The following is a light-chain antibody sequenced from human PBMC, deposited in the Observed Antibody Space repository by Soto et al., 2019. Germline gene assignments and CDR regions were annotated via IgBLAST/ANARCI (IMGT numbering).Light chain of an antibody. CDR1: QTVSSSS. V-gene: IGKV3-20*01. Sequence: EIVLTQSPGTLSLSPGERATLSCRARQTVSSSSLAWYQQKPGQAPRLLIYGASSRATGIPDRFSGSGSGTDFTLTISRLEPEDCAVYYCQQYGSSPYTFGQGTKLEIK. CDR3: QQYGSSPYT. J-gene: IGKJ2*01. CDR2: GAS.